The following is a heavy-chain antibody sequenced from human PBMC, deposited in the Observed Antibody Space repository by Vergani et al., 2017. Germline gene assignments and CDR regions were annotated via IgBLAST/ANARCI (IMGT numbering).Heavy chain of an antibody. D-gene: IGHD1-7*01. J-gene: IGHJ4*02. CDR3: ARGWDYPYYFDY. V-gene: IGHV1-69*14. CDR1: GGTFSSYA. CDR2: IIPIFGTA. Sequence: QVQLVQSGAEVKKPGSSVKVSCKASGGTFSSYAISWVREAPGQGLEWMGRIIPIFGTANYAQTFQGRVTITEDKSTGTAYMELSSLRSEDTAVYYCARGWDYPYYFDYWGQGTLVTVSS.